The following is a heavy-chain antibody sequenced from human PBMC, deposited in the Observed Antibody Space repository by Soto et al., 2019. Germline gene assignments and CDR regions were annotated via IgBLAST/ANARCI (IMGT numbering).Heavy chain of an antibody. D-gene: IGHD3-22*01. CDR2: VYYSGNT. CDR3: ARFYDSSDYWTELIDY. V-gene: IGHV4-39*02. J-gene: IGHJ4*02. CDR1: GDSISSSSYY. Sequence: PSETLSLTCTVSGDSISSSSYYWGWIRQPPGKGLEWIGSVYYSGNTHYNPSLKSRVTISIDTYKRHFSLRLSSVAAADTAVYYCARFYDSSDYWTELIDYWGQGTLVTVSS.